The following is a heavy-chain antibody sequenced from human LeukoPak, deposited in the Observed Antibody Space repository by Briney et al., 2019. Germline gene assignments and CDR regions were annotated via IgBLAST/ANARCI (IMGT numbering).Heavy chain of an antibody. J-gene: IGHJ5*02. CDR3: GDTYYNRSLKRRATIAVDTSKDQFFLGLSSVTAADTAVYYCVRAVGAVAGPGDWFDP. V-gene: IGHV4-39*01. CDR2: FYYTGDT. CDR1: GGSITTSSFY. Sequence: TSETLSLTCTVSGGSITTSSFYWGWIRQTPGKGLEWIGTFYYTGDTYYNRSLKRRATIAVDTSKDQFFLGLSSVTAADTAFYYTGDTYYNRSLKRRATIAVDTSKDQFFLGLSSVTAADTAVYYCVRAVGAVAGPGDWFDPWGPGTLVTVSS. D-gene: IGHD3-10*02.